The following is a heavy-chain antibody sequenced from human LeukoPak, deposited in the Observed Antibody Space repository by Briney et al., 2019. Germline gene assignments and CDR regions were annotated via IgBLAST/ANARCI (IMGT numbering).Heavy chain of an antibody. D-gene: IGHD3-10*01. Sequence: SETLSLTCTVSGGSISSGGYYWSWIRQHPGKGLEWIGYIYYSGSTYYNPSLKSRVTISVDTSKNQFSLKLSSVTAADTAVYYCVRANTYYYGSGSSFDYWGQGTLVTVSS. J-gene: IGHJ4*02. CDR1: GGSISSGGYY. CDR3: VRANTYYYGSGSSFDY. V-gene: IGHV4-31*03. CDR2: IYYSGST.